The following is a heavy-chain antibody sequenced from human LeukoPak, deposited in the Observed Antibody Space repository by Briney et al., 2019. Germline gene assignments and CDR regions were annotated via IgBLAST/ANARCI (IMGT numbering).Heavy chain of an antibody. J-gene: IGHJ5*02. CDR1: GGSISSSSYY. D-gene: IGHD3-16*01. CDR2: IYYSGST. V-gene: IGHV4-39*07. Sequence: SETLSLTCTVSGGSISSSSYYWGWIRQPPGKGLEWIGSIYYSGSTYYNPSLKSRVTISIDTSKNQFSLKVSSVTAADTAVYYCARSFLGNVLIPARFDTWGQGTLVTVSS. CDR3: ARSFLGNVLIPARFDT.